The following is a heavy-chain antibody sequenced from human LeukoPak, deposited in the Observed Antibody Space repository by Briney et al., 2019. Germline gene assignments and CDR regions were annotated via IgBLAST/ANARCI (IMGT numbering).Heavy chain of an antibody. CDR2: INHSGST. J-gene: IGHJ3*02. CDR1: GGSFSGYY. CDR3: AREDYDILTGPIDAFDI. V-gene: IGHV4-34*01. D-gene: IGHD3-9*01. Sequence: KASETLSLTCAVYGGSFSGYYWSWIRQPPGKGLEWIGEINHSGSTNYNPSLKSRVTISVDTSKNQFSLKLSSVTAADTAVYYCAREDYDILTGPIDAFDIWGQGTMATVSS.